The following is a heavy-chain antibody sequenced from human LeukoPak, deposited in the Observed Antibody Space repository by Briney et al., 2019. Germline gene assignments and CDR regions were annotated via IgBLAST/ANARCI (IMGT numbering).Heavy chain of an antibody. Sequence: GGSLRLSCAASGFTFRSYGMHWVRQAPGKGLEWVAVISNDGGTEYYADSVKGRFTISRDNSKNTLSLQMNRLRAEDTAVYYCTKEAASGSPYSFDYWGQGTLVTVSS. D-gene: IGHD1-26*01. CDR1: GFTFRSYG. CDR2: ISNDGGTE. V-gene: IGHV3-30*18. J-gene: IGHJ4*02. CDR3: TKEAASGSPYSFDY.